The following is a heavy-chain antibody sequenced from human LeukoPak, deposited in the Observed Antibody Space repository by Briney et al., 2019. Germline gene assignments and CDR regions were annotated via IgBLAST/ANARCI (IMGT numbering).Heavy chain of an antibody. D-gene: IGHD6-19*01. Sequence: GASVKVSCKASGYTFTGYYIHWVRQAPGQGLEWMGWINPNSGGSNYAQEFQGRVTMARDTSITTAYKELSNLSSDATAMYYCARGGQWLGPYYFDYWGQGTLVTVSS. CDR3: ARGGQWLGPYYFDY. V-gene: IGHV1-2*02. CDR1: GYTFTGYY. J-gene: IGHJ4*02. CDR2: INPNSGGS.